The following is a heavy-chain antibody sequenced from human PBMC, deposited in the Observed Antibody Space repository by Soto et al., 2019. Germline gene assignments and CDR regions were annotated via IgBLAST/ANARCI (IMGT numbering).Heavy chain of an antibody. D-gene: IGHD5-18*01. CDR3: ARLPGGYSYADYHYYGMDV. V-gene: IGHV5-10-1*01. Sequence: PGESLKISCKGSGYSFTSYWISWVRQMPGKGLEWMGRIDPSDSCTNYSPSFQGHVTISADKSISTAYLQWSSLKASDTAMYYCARLPGGYSYADYHYYGMDVWGQGTTVTVSS. CDR2: IDPSDSCT. CDR1: GYSFTSYW. J-gene: IGHJ6*02.